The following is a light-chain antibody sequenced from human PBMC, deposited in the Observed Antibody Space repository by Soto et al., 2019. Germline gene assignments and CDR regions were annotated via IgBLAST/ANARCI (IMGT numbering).Light chain of an antibody. J-gene: IGLJ2*01. Sequence: QSVLTQPPSVSGAPGQRVTISCTGSSSYIGAGYDVHWYQQLPGTAPKLLIYANTNRPSGVPDRFSGSKSGTSASLAITGLQPEDEADYYCQSYDDSLGGHVIFGGGTKLTVL. CDR2: ANT. CDR3: QSYDDSLGGHVI. CDR1: SSYIGAGYD. V-gene: IGLV1-40*01.